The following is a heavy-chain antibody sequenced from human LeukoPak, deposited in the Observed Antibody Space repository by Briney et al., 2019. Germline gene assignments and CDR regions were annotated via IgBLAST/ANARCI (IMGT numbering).Heavy chain of an antibody. V-gene: IGHV1-8*01. D-gene: IGHD6-13*01. CDR1: GYTFTSYD. CDR3: ARGGASAAARRFDP. Sequence: ASEKVSCKASGYTFTSYDINWVRQATGQGLEWMGWMNPNSGNTGYAQKLQGRVTITSSTSTSTAFMELGSLRSEDTAVYYCARGGASAAARRFDPWGQGTLVTVSS. CDR2: MNPNSGNT. J-gene: IGHJ5*02.